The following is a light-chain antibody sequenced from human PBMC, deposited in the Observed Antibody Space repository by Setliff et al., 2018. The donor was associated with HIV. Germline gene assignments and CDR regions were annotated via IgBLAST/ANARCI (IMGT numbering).Light chain of an antibody. CDR1: SSDVGGYNY. Sequence: QSVLTQPRSVSGSPGQSVTISCTGTSSDVGGYNYVSWYQQHPGKAPKLMIYDVTKRPSGVPDRFSGSKSGDTASLTISGLQSEEEADYYCCSYAGTYTYIFGSGTKFTVL. V-gene: IGLV2-11*01. CDR3: CSYAGTYTYI. CDR2: DVT. J-gene: IGLJ1*01.